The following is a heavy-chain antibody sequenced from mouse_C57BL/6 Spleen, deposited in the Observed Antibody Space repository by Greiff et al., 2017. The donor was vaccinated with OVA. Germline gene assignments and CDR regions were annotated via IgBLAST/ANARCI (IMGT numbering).Heavy chain of an antibody. V-gene: IGHV2-5*01. Sequence: QVQLKQSGPGLVQPSQSLSITCTVSGFSLTSYGVHWVRQSPGKGLEWLGVIWRGGSTDYNAAFMSRLSITNDNSKSPVFFKMNSLQADDTAIYYCARTPLGTGSDWYFDVWGTGTTVTVSS. CDR3: ARTPLGTGSDWYFDV. J-gene: IGHJ1*03. CDR1: GFSLTSYG. D-gene: IGHD4-1*01. CDR2: IWRGGST.